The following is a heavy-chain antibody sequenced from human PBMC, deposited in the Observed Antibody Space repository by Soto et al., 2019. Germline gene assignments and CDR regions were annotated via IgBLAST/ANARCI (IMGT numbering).Heavy chain of an antibody. J-gene: IGHJ4*02. CDR1: GYTFPRYA. CDR3: ARRGALTSYFFVYYFDY. V-gene: IGHV1-3*01. Sequence: QVQLVQSGAEVKKPGASVKVSCKTSGYTFPRYALHWVRQAPGQRLEWMGWINPANGNTKYSQKSQGRVTFTRDTSAGTAYMELSSLISEDTAVYYCARRGALTSYFFVYYFDYWGQGTLVTVSS. D-gene: IGHD3-9*01. CDR2: INPANGNT.